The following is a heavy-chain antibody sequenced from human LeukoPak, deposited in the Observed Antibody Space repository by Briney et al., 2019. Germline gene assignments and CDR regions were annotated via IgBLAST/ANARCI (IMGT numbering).Heavy chain of an antibody. CDR1: GFTFSSYA. CDR2: ISDSGGTT. CDR3: AKDFRVRTGKMGYYFDY. Sequence: GGSLSLSCAASGFTFSSYAMSWVRQAPGKGLEWVSAISDSGGTTYYADSVKVRFPISRYNSKNTLYLQMKSLRAEDTCVYYCAKDFRVRTGKMGYYFDYWGQGTLVAVSS. V-gene: IGHV3-23*01. J-gene: IGHJ4*02. D-gene: IGHD2-8*01.